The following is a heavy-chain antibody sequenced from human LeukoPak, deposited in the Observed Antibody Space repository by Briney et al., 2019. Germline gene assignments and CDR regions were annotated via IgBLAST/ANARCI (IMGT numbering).Heavy chain of an antibody. CDR2: IKQDGSEK. J-gene: IGHJ5*02. CDR3: AREGGYYHQASA. Sequence: GGSLRLSCAASGFTFSSSWMSWVRQAPGKGLEWVANIKQDGSEKYYVDSVKGRFTISRDNAKNSLYLQMNSLRAEDTAVYYCAREGGYYHQASAWGQGTLVTVSS. D-gene: IGHD2-8*01. CDR1: GFTFSSSW. V-gene: IGHV3-7*01.